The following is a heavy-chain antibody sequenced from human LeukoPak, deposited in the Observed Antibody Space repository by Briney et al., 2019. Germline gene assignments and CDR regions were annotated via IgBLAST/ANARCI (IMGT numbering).Heavy chain of an antibody. CDR1: GFTFSSYS. CDR2: IRYDGSNK. D-gene: IGHD2-21*01. V-gene: IGHV3-30*02. J-gene: IGHJ4*02. CDR3: AKEWEAYCGGDCYSAFDY. Sequence: GGSLRLSCAASGFTFSSYSMNWVRQAPGKGLEWVAFIRYDGSNKYYADSVKGRFTISRDNSKNMLYLQMNSLRAEDTAVYYCAKEWEAYCGGDCYSAFDYWGQGTLVTVSS.